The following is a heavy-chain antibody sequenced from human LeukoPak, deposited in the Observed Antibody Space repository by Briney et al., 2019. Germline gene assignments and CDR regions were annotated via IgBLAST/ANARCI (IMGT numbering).Heavy chain of an antibody. CDR1: GFTVSNIY. CDR3: ARDGVYYYDSSGYSHFDY. J-gene: IGHJ4*02. CDR2: IHSGGDT. V-gene: IGHV3-66*02. D-gene: IGHD3-22*01. Sequence: PGGSLRLSCAASGFTVSNIYMTWVRQAPGKGLEWVSVIHSGGDTYYAESVKGRFTISRDNSKNTLYLQMNSLRAEDTAVYYCARDGVYYYDSSGYSHFDYWGQGTLVTVSS.